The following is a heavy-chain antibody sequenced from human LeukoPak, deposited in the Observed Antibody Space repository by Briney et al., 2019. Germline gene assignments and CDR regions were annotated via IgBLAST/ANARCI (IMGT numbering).Heavy chain of an antibody. D-gene: IGHD4-11*01. CDR2: IYYSGRT. J-gene: IGHJ6*02. CDR1: GGSIRSGDYC. Sequence: SETLSLTCTVSGGSIRSGDYCWNWVRPHRGEGLGWIVYIYYSGRTYYNPSLTSRVTMSVDTSKNQFSLKLSSVTAADTAIYYCARDHTETSSLNFRNYYYYGMDIWGQGTTVIVSS. V-gene: IGHV4-31*03. CDR3: ARDHTETSSLNFRNYYYYGMDI.